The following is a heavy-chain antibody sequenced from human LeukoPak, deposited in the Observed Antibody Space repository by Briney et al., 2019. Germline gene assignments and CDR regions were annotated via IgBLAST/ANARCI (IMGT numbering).Heavy chain of an antibody. D-gene: IGHD4-23*01. V-gene: IGHV3-15*01. J-gene: IGHJ4*02. Sequence: PGGSLRLSCLASGFPFSNGWMTWVRQAPGKGLEWVGRIKSKVSGGTTDYADPVKGRFTISRDDQKRMVFLDMNSLKSEDTGVYFCTTLHGGKSYGADYWGRGTLVTVSS. CDR2: IKSKVSGGTT. CDR3: TTLHGGKSYGADY. CDR1: GFPFSNGW.